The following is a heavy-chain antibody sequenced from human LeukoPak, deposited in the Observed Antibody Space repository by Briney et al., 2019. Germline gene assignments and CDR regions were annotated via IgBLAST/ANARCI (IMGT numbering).Heavy chain of an antibody. CDR3: AKDEATSGGGLAS. CDR2: MYTGGTT. J-gene: IGHJ4*02. V-gene: IGHV3-53*01. Sequence: GGSLRLSCAASGFTVSGTHMSWVRQAPGKGLEWVSAMYTGGTTYYADSVMGRFTVSRDNSRNTEFLHMNSLRVDDTAVYYCAKDEATSGGGLASWGQGTLVTVSS. CDR1: GFTVSGTH. D-gene: IGHD3-16*01.